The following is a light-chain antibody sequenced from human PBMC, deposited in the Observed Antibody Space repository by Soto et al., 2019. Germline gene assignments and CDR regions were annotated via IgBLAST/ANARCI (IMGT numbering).Light chain of an antibody. CDR1: SSTVGGFNV. CDR2: EGI. J-gene: IGLJ1*01. Sequence: QSALTQPASVSGSPGQSITISCTGTSSTVGGFNVVSWYQQQPGKAPKDVIYEGIKRPSGVSNRFSGSNSGSTASLTISGLQAEDEADYYCCSYVGATTYVFGTGTKVTVL. V-gene: IGLV2-23*01. CDR3: CSYVGATTYV.